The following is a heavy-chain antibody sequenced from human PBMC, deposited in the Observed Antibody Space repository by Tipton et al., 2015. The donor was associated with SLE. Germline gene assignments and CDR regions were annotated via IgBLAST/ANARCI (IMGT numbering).Heavy chain of an antibody. J-gene: IGHJ4*02. CDR3: ARLGVVVTAIDY. D-gene: IGHD2-21*02. Sequence: TLSLTCTVSGGSISSHYWSWIRQPPGKGLEWIGGIYHRGNTYYNPSLKSRVAVSVDTSKNQFSLSLSSVTAADTAVYYCARLGVVVTAIDYWGQGTLVTVSS. CDR1: GGSISSHY. V-gene: IGHV4-59*04. CDR2: IYHRGNT.